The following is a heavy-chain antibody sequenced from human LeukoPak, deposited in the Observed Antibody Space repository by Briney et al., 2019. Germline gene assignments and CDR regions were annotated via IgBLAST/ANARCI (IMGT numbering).Heavy chain of an antibody. J-gene: IGHJ4*02. CDR3: ARSIPWSGEHQFFDY. CDR1: GGSISSYY. V-gene: IGHV4-59*01. Sequence: SETLSLTCTVSGGSISSYYWSWIRQPPGKGLEWIGYIYYSGSTNYNPSLKSRVTISVDTSKNQFSLKLSSVTAADTAVYYCARSIPWSGEHQFFDYWGQGTLVTVSS. D-gene: IGHD3-3*01. CDR2: IYYSGST.